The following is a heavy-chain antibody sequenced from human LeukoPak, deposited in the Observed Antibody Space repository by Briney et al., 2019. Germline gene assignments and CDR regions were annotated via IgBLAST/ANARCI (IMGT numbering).Heavy chain of an antibody. Sequence: GASVKVSCKASGYTFTNNAVNWVRQAPGQGLEWMGWINTDTGNPTYAQGFTGRFVFSLDTSVSTAYLQISSLKAEDTAVYYCARAGIGHCSDNTCSPDYWGQGTLVTVFS. D-gene: IGHD2-15*01. CDR1: GYTFTNNA. CDR2: INTDTGNP. V-gene: IGHV7-4-1*02. J-gene: IGHJ4*02. CDR3: ARAGIGHCSDNTCSPDY.